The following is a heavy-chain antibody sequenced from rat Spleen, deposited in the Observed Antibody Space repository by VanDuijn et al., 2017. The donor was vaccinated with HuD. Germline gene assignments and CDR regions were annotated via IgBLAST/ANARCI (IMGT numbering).Heavy chain of an antibody. CDR3: VRLYKSGYFDY. Sequence: EVQLVESGGGLVQPGRSLKLSCVASGFTFNNYWMTWIRQAPGKGLEWVASISNSGGSTYYPESVKGRVTISRDNAKSTLYLQMDSLRSEDTATYYCVRLYKSGYFDYWGQGVMVTVSS. D-gene: IGHD4-3*01. V-gene: IGHV5-31*01. CDR2: ISNSGGST. CDR1: GFTFNNYW. J-gene: IGHJ2*01.